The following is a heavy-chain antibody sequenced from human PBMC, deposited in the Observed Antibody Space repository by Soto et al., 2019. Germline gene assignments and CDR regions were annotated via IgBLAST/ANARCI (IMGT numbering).Heavy chain of an antibody. D-gene: IGHD2-2*01. J-gene: IGHJ5*02. CDR1: GGSISSYY. Sequence: SETLSLTCTVSGGSISSYYWSWIRQPAGKGLEWIGRIYTSGSTNYNPSLKSRVTMSVDTSKNQFSLKLSSVTAADTAVYYCARLYCTTSTCDSWFDPWGQGTLVTVSS. CDR2: IYTSGST. V-gene: IGHV4-4*07. CDR3: ARLYCTTSTCDSWFDP.